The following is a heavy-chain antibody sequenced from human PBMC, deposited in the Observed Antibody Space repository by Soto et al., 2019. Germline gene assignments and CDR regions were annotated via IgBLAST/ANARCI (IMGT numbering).Heavy chain of an antibody. CDR2: IIPIFGTA. D-gene: IGHD2-2*01. CDR3: ARHVPAAGYYYGMDV. Sequence: QVELVQSGAEVKKPGSSVKVSCKASGDTFSSYAISWVRQAPGQGLEWMGGIIPIFGTANYAQKFQGRVTITADESTSTAYMELSSLRSDDTAVYYCARHVPAAGYYYGMDVWGQGTTVTVSS. J-gene: IGHJ6*02. CDR1: GDTFSSYA. V-gene: IGHV1-69*12.